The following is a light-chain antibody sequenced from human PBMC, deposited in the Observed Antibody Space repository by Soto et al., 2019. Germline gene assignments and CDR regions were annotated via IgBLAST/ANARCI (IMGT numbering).Light chain of an antibody. CDR1: QRVSSNY. CDR3: QQYGSSPRT. J-gene: IGKJ1*01. CDR2: GAS. Sequence: EIVLTQSPGTLSLSPGERATLSCRATQRVSSNYLAWYQQKPGQAPKLLIYGASSGATGIPDRFSGSGSGTDFTLTISRLEPEDFAVYYCQQYGSSPRTFGQGTKVEIK. V-gene: IGKV3-20*01.